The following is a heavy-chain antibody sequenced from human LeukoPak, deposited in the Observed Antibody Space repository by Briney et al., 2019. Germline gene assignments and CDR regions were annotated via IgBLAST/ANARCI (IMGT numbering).Heavy chain of an antibody. D-gene: IGHD5-18*01. CDR3: AKDPPRYEYSYGYS. Sequence: GGSLRLSCAASGFTFSSYAMHWVRQAPGKGLEWVSAISGSGGSTCYADSVKGRFTISRDNSKNTLYLQMNSLRAEDTAVYYCAKDPPRYEYSYGYSWGQGTLVTVSS. CDR1: GFTFSSYA. CDR2: ISGSGGST. V-gene: IGHV3-23*01. J-gene: IGHJ4*02.